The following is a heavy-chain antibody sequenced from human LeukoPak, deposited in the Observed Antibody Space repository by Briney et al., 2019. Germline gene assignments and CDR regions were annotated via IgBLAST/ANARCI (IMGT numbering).Heavy chain of an antibody. CDR1: GDSISSGDYY. J-gene: IGHJ5*02. V-gene: IGHV4-61*02. CDR2: IYTSGST. CDR3: ARARYCSSTSCFTKGAWFDP. D-gene: IGHD2-2*01. Sequence: IPSETLSLTCTVSGDSISSGDYYWSWIRQPAGKGLEWIGRIYTSGSTNYNPSLKSRVTISVDTSKNQFSMKLSSVTAADTAVYYCARARYCSSTSCFTKGAWFDPWGQGTLVTVSS.